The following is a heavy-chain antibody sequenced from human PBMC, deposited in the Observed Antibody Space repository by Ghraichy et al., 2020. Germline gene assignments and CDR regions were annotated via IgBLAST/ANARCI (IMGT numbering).Heavy chain of an antibody. J-gene: IGHJ4*02. Sequence: GGSLRLSCAPSGFTFRSSGLHWVRQAPGKGLVWVSRINSDGSSTSYADSVKGRFTISRDNAKNTLYLQMNSLRAEDTAVYYCARWGIPFDYWGQGTLVTVSS. CDR1: GFTFRSSG. D-gene: IGHD2-21*01. CDR3: ARWGIPFDY. V-gene: IGHV3-74*01. CDR2: INSDGSST.